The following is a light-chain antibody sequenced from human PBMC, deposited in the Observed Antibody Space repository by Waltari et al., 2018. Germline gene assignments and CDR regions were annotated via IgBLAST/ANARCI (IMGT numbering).Light chain of an antibody. CDR3: QVWDSDRDHYV. CDR2: HNS. CDR1: DIVGKT. V-gene: IGLV3-21*01. Sequence: SSALIQPPSGSVAPGNTATITCGGSDIVGKTVTRYMQKSGQAPTLFIYHNSNRPSGIPQRVSGSKSGGTAALTINRVEAGDEGDYFCQVWDSDRDHYVFGSGTTVSVL. J-gene: IGLJ1*01.